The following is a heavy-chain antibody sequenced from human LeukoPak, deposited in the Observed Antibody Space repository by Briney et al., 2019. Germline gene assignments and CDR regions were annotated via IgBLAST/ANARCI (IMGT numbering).Heavy chain of an antibody. D-gene: IGHD2-2*02. V-gene: IGHV4-59*12. CDR1: GGSISSYY. J-gene: IGHJ5*02. CDR3: ARVVSVVVPAAIHRWFDP. CDR2: IYYSGST. Sequence: SETLSLTCTVSGGSISSYYWSWIRQPPGKGLEWIGYIYYSGSTNYNPSLKSRVTMSVDTSKNQFPLKLSSVTAADTAVYYCARVVSVVVPAAIHRWFDPWGQGTLVTVSS.